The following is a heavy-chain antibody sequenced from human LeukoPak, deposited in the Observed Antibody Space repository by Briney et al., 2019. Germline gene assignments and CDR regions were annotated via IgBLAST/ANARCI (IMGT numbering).Heavy chain of an antibody. D-gene: IGHD1-26*01. CDR3: TTERNWELLRPYGMDI. J-gene: IGHJ6*02. CDR2: IKTRIDGEAT. CDR1: GFSFNYVW. V-gene: IGHV3-15*01. Sequence: GGSLRLSCAASGFSFNYVWMSWVRQAPGKGLEWVGRIKTRIDGEATDYAAPVKGRFTISRDVSKMTLYLQMNSLKTEDSAVYYCTTERNWELLRPYGMDIWGQGTTVTVSS.